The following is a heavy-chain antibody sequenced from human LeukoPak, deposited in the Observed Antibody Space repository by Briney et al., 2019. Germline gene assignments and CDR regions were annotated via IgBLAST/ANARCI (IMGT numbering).Heavy chain of an antibody. CDR1: GGSISTYY. CDR3: ARVDYSGYDTRGWFDP. J-gene: IGHJ5*02. V-gene: IGHV4-59*01. Sequence: SETLSLTCTVSGGSISTYYWSWIRQPPGKGLEWIGYIYYSGSTNYNPSLRSRVTISVDTTKDQFSLKLSSVTAADTAVYYCARVDYSGYDTRGWFDPWGQGTLVTVSS. D-gene: IGHD5-12*01. CDR2: IYYSGST.